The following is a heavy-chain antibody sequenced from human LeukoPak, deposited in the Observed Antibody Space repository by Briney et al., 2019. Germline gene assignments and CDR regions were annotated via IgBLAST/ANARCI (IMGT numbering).Heavy chain of an antibody. Sequence: ASVKVSCKASGGTFSSYAISWVRQAPGQGLEWMGRIIPIFGIANYAQKFQGRVTITADKSTSTAYMELSSLRSEDTAVCYCARDLLRYFDWSGGGWFDPWGQGTLVTVSS. CDR3: ARDLLRYFDWSGGGWFDP. CDR2: IIPIFGIA. V-gene: IGHV1-69*04. CDR1: GGTFSSYA. J-gene: IGHJ5*02. D-gene: IGHD3-9*01.